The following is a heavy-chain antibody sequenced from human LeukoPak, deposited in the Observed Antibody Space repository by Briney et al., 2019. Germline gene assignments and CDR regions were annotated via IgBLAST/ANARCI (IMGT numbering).Heavy chain of an antibody. CDR2: IKQDGSEK. CDR3: ARDSNNDYGDSEIDY. V-gene: IGHV3-7*01. Sequence: SGGSLRLSCAASGFTFSSYWMSWVRQAPGKGLEWVANIKQDGSEKYYVDSVKGRFTISRDNAKNSLYLQMNSLRAEDTAVYYCARDSNNDYGDSEIDYWGQGTLVTVSS. J-gene: IGHJ4*02. D-gene: IGHD4-17*01. CDR1: GFTFSSYW.